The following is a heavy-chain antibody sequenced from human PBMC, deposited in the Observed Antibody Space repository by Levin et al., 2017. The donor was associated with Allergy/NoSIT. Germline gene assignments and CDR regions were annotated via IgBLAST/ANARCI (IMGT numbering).Heavy chain of an antibody. V-gene: IGHV3-33*01. Sequence: PGGSLRLSCAASGFTFSSYGMHWVRQAPGKGLEWVAVIWYDGSNKYYADSVKGRFTISRDNSKNTLYLQMNSLRAEDTAVYYCARESIVGATSRGVTDYWGQGTLVTVSS. CDR3: ARESIVGATSRGVTDY. J-gene: IGHJ4*02. CDR1: GFTFSSYG. D-gene: IGHD1-26*01. CDR2: IWYDGSNK.